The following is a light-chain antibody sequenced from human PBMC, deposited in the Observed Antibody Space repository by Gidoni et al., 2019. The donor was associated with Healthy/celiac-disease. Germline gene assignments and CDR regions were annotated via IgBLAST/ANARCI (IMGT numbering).Light chain of an antibody. CDR2: DTS. Sequence: QAVVTLEPSLTVSPGGTVTLTCGSSTGAVTSGHYPYWFQQKPGQAPRTLIYDTSNKHSWTPARFSGSLLGGKAALTLSGAQPEDEAEYYCLLSYSGARPYVVFGGGTKLTVL. V-gene: IGLV7-46*01. CDR3: LLSYSGARPYVV. J-gene: IGLJ2*01. CDR1: TGAVTSGHY.